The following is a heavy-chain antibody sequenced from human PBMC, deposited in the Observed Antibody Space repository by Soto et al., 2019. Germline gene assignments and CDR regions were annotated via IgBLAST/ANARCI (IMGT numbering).Heavy chain of an antibody. J-gene: IGHJ6*02. Sequence: GESLKISCKGSGYSFTSYWIGWVRQMPGRGLEWMGIIYPGDSDTRYSPSFQGQVTISADKSISTAYLQWSSLKASDTAMYYRARHMGANYYYYGMDVWGQGTTVTVSS. CDR1: GYSFTSYW. CDR2: IYPGDSDT. V-gene: IGHV5-51*01. CDR3: ARHMGANYYYYGMDV. D-gene: IGHD1-26*01.